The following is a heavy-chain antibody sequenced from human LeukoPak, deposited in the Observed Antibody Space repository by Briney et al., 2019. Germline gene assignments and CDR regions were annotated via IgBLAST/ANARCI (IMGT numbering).Heavy chain of an antibody. J-gene: IGHJ6*03. V-gene: IGHV3-30*04. CDR2: ISYDGSNK. D-gene: IGHD6-13*01. CDR1: GFTFSSYA. Sequence: PGGSLRLSCAASGFTFSSYAMHWVRQAPGKGLEWVAVISYDGSNKYYADSVKGRFTISRDNSKNTLYLQMNSLRAEDTAVYYCARDPQLVRYYYYYMDVWGKGTTVTVSS. CDR3: ARDPQLVRYYYYYMDV.